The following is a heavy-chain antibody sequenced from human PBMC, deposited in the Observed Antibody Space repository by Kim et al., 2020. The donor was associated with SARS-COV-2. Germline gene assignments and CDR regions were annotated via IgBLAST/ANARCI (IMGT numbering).Heavy chain of an antibody. D-gene: IGHD3-22*01. CDR2: IKQDGSEK. CDR1: GFTFSSYW. J-gene: IGHJ5*02. Sequence: GGSLRLSCAASGFTFSSYWMSWVRQAPGKGLEWVANIKQDGSEKYYVDSVKGRFTISRDNAKNSLYLQMNSLRAEDTAVYYCAREYDSSGYSGFDPWGQGTLVTVSS. V-gene: IGHV3-7*01. CDR3: AREYDSSGYSGFDP.